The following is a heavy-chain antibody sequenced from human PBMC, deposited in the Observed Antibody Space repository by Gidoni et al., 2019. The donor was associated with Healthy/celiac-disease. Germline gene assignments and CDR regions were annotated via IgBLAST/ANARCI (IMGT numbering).Heavy chain of an antibody. J-gene: IGHJ4*02. V-gene: IGHV3-23*04. CDR3: AKTVTTVLTPADY. CDR2: ISDRGGNT. Sequence: EVQLVESGGGLVQPGGSLRRSCAASGFTFSNYAMNWVRQAPGKGLEWVSGISDRGGNTYYAASVKGRFTISRDNSKNTLYLQMNSLRAEDTAVYYCAKTVTTVLTPADYWGQGTLVTVSS. D-gene: IGHD4-17*01. CDR1: GFTFSNYA.